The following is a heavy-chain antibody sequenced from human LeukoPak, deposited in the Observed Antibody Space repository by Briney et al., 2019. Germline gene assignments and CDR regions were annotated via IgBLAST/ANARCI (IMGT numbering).Heavy chain of an antibody. Sequence: PGGSLRLSCAASGFTFSNYGMHWVRQAPGKGLEWVAVISYDGSNTYYADSVKGRFTISGDNSKNTLYLQMHSLRGEDTAVYYCAKSHWFGKSPWYMDVWGKGTTVTVSS. CDR1: GFTFSNYG. CDR2: ISYDGSNT. J-gene: IGHJ6*03. V-gene: IGHV3-30*18. CDR3: AKSHWFGKSPWYMDV. D-gene: IGHD3-10*01.